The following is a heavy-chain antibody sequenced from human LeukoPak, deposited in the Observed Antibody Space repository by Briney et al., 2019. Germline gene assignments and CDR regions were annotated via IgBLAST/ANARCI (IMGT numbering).Heavy chain of an antibody. D-gene: IGHD2-15*01. CDR3: ARAGRCSGGSCYPDYYYYGMDV. Sequence: SETLSLTCAVYGGSFSGYYWSWIRQPPGKGLEWIGEINHSGSTNYNPSLESRVTISVDTSKNQFSLKLSSVTAADTAVYYCARAGRCSGGSCYPDYYYYGMDVWGQGTTVTVSS. V-gene: IGHV4-34*01. J-gene: IGHJ6*02. CDR2: INHSGST. CDR1: GGSFSGYY.